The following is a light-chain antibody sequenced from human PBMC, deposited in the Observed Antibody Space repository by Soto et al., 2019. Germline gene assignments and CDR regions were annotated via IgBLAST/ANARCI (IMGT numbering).Light chain of an antibody. J-gene: IGKJ5*01. CDR3: QQAYSFPIT. CDR2: GAS. Sequence: DIQATQSPASVSASVGDRVTITCRASQDIAGDLAWYQHKPGRTPELLIHGASRLQSGVPARFSGSGSGTDFTLSINSLQAEDFATYYCQQAYSFPITFGQGTRLEIK. CDR1: QDIAGD. V-gene: IGKV1D-12*01.